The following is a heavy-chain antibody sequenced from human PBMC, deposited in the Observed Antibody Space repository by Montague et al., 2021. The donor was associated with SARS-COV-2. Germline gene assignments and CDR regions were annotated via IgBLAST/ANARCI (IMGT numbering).Heavy chain of an antibody. CDR2: IHHSVST. Sequence: SETLSLTCAVYGGSFSGYYWTWVRQPPGKGLEWIGEIHHSVSTSYNPSLKSRVTISVDTSKNQLSLKLSSVTAADTAVYYCARGPVAATGYYYGMDVWGQGTTVTVSS. V-gene: IGHV4-34*01. CDR1: GGSFSGYY. D-gene: IGHD6-19*01. J-gene: IGHJ6*02. CDR3: ARGPVAATGYYYGMDV.